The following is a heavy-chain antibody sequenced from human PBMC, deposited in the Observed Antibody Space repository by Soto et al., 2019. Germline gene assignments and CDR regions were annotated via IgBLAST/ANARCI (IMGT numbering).Heavy chain of an antibody. V-gene: IGHV1-69*04. CDR2: IIPILGIA. D-gene: IGHD3-22*01. CDR3: ARGFMNYYDSSGPNPYYFDY. CDR1: GYTFTSYA. Sequence: SVKVSCKASGYTFTSYAMHWVRQAPGQRLEWMGRIIPILGIANYAQKFQGRVTITADKSTSTAYMELSSLRSEDTAVYYCARGFMNYYDSSGPNPYYFDYWGQGTLVTVSS. J-gene: IGHJ4*02.